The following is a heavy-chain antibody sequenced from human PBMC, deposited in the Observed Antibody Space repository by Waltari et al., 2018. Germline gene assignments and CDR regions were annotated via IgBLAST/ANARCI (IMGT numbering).Heavy chain of an antibody. J-gene: IGHJ4*02. CDR2: FSRDGVTT. D-gene: IGHD6-19*01. Sequence: VQMVESGGGLVQPGGSLRLSCAASGFTFSVFSMHWVRQAPGKGLEYVSAFSRDGVTTYYADSVKGRFTISRDNSKNTLYLQMGSLRADDTAVYYCARIDGSGWYGSWGQGTLVTVSS. CDR3: ARIDGSGWYGS. CDR1: GFTFSVFS. V-gene: IGHV3-64*07.